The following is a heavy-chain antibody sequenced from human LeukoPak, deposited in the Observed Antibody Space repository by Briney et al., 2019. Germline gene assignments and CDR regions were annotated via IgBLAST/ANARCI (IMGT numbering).Heavy chain of an antibody. CDR1: GFTFSGYI. CDR2: ISSGSSSI. CDR3: ARGASLRDYYYYMDV. J-gene: IGHJ6*03. V-gene: IGHV3-21*04. D-gene: IGHD3-16*02. Sequence: GGSLRLSCAASGFTFSGYIMNWVRQAPGKGLEWVSSISSGSSSIYYADSLKGRFTISRDNAKNSLYLQMNSLRAEDTALYYCARGASLRDYYYYMDVWGKGTTVTVSS.